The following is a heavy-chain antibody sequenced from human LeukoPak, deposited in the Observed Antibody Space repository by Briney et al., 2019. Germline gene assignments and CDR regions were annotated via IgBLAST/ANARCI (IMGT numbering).Heavy chain of an antibody. J-gene: IGHJ4*02. CDR3: ARGQWDDYGDYASP. Sequence: SETLSLTCTVSGGSISSYYWSWIRQPPGKGLEWTGYIYHSGSTNYNPSLKSRVTISVDTSKNQFSLKLTSVTAADTAVYYCARGQWDDYGDYASPWGQGTLVTVSS. V-gene: IGHV4-59*01. D-gene: IGHD4-17*01. CDR1: GGSISSYY. CDR2: IYHSGST.